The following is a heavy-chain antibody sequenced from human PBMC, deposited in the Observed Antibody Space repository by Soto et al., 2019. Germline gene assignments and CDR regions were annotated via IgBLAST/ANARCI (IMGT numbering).Heavy chain of an antibody. CDR1: GFSFTSFV. CDR3: AEGGDFDY. Sequence: VQLLESGGGLAQPGGSLRLSCAASGFSFTSFVMSWVRQAPGKGLEWVSSIDGSGATTYYADSVKGRFTVSKDNSRTILYLQMSSLRAEYTATYYCAEGGDFDYWGRGALVTVSS. V-gene: IGHV3-23*01. CDR2: IDGSGATT. D-gene: IGHD2-15*01. J-gene: IGHJ4*02.